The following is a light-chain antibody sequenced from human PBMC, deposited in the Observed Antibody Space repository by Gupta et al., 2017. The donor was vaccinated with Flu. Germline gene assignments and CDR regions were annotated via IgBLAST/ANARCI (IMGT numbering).Light chain of an antibody. V-gene: IGLV3-21*02. CDR1: SIGSKT. CDR3: QVWDSNSDRPV. CDR2: DDT. Sequence: GQTARMTCGGDSIGSKTVHWYQKKAGQAPDLVVYDDTDRPSGIPERFSGSNSGNTATLTINRVEAGDEAGYYCQVWDSNSDRPVFGGGTKLTVL. J-gene: IGLJ3*02.